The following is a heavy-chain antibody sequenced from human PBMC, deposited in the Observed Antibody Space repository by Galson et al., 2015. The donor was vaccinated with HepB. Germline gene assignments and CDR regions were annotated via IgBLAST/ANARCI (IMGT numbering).Heavy chain of an antibody. CDR3: AKLAYYDSSGRDY. Sequence: SLRLSCAASGFTFSSYGMHWVRQAPGKGLEWSADVSYDGSNKYYADSVKGRFTISRDNSKNTLYLQMNSLRAEDTAVYYCAKLAYYDSSGRDYWGQGTLVTVSS. J-gene: IGHJ4*02. V-gene: IGHV3-30*18. CDR1: GFTFSSYG. CDR2: VSYDGSNK. D-gene: IGHD3-22*01.